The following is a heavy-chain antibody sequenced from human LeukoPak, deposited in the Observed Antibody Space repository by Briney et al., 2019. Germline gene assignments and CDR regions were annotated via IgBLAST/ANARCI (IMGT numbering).Heavy chain of an antibody. CDR1: GYSISSGHY. D-gene: IGHD3-10*01. Sequence: SETLSLTCSVSGYSISSGHYWGWIRQPPGKGLEWIGSIDHSGSTYYNPSLKSRVTISVDTSKNQFSLKLSSVTAADTAVYYCARHRVLLWFGETTVDYWGQGTLVTVSS. CDR2: IDHSGST. CDR3: ARHRVLLWFGETTVDY. V-gene: IGHV4-38-2*02. J-gene: IGHJ4*02.